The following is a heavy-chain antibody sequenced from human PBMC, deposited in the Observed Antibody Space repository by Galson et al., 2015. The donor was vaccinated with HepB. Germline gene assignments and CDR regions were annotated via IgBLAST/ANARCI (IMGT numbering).Heavy chain of an antibody. CDR3: ARVTGTTPRFPVVGAFDI. J-gene: IGHJ3*02. D-gene: IGHD1-7*01. CDR1: GYTFTSYA. CDR2: INAGNGNT. V-gene: IGHV1-3*01. Sequence: SVKVSCKASGYTFTSYAMHWVRQAPGQRLEWMGWINAGNGNTKYSQKFQGRVTITRDTSASTAYMELSSLRSEDTAVYYCARVTGTTPRFPVVGAFDIWGQGTMVTVSS.